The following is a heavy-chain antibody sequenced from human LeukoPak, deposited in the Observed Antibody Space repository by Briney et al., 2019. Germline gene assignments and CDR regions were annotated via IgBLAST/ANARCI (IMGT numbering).Heavy chain of an antibody. J-gene: IGHJ4*02. CDR3: AREKLWFGELLYSSYFDY. V-gene: IGHV3-64*01. D-gene: IGHD3-10*01. CDR1: GFTFSSYA. CDR2: ISSNGGST. Sequence: PGWSLRLSCAASGFTFSSYAMHWVRQAPGKGQEYVSAISSNGGSTYYANSVKGRFTISRDNSKNTLYLQMGSLRAEDMAVYYCAREKLWFGELLYSSYFDYWGQGTLVTVSS.